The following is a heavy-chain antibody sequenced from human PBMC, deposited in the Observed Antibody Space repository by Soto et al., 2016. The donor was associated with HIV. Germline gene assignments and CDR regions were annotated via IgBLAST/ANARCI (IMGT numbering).Heavy chain of an antibody. CDR2: ISPIFGTP. Sequence: QVHLVQSGAEVKKPGSSVKVSCKTYGDTFGKYPISWVRQAPGQGLEWMGGISPIFGTPNYAQKFQGRVTITADESTSTAYMELTSLRSDDTAVYYCGRDRASSGSYYSANYYGMDVWGQGDHGHRL. CDR3: GRDRASSGSYYSANYYGMDV. V-gene: IGHV1-69*13. CDR1: GDTFGKYP. D-gene: IGHD3-10*01. J-gene: IGHJ6*02.